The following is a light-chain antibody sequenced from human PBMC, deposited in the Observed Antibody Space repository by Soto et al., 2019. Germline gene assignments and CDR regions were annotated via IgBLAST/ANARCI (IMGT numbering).Light chain of an antibody. Sequence: QPVLTQPPSVSGAPGQTITISCTGSSSNIGAGYDVHWYQQFPGTAPKLLIYGNRNRPSGVPGRFSGSKSGTSASLAIAGLRAGDEADYYCQSFDSNLNVVVFGGGTKLTVL. CDR1: SSNIGAGYD. CDR3: QSFDSNLNVVV. V-gene: IGLV1-40*01. CDR2: GNR. J-gene: IGLJ2*01.